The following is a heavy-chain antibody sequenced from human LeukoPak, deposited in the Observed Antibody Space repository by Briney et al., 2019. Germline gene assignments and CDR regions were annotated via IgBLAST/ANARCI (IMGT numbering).Heavy chain of an antibody. CDR3: ARCRGYSYGYICLFDY. D-gene: IGHD5-18*01. J-gene: IGHJ4*02. Sequence: GRSLRLSCAASGFTFSSYAMHWVRQAPGKGLEWVAVISYDGSNKYYADSVKGRFTISRDNSKNTLYLQMNSLRAEDTAVYYCARCRGYSYGYICLFDYWGQGTLVTVSS. CDR1: GFTFSSYA. V-gene: IGHV3-30*04. CDR2: ISYDGSNK.